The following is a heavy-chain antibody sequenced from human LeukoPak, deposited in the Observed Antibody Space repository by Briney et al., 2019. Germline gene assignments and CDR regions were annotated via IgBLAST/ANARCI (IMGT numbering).Heavy chain of an antibody. Sequence: GASVKVSCKASGYTFTGYYIHWVRQAPGQGLEWMGIINSSGGSTSYAQKFQGRVTMTRDTSTSTVYMELSSLRSEDTAVYYCARVRYCSGGSCYSGFDYWGQGTLVTVSS. D-gene: IGHD2-15*01. CDR3: ARVRYCSGGSCYSGFDY. V-gene: IGHV1-46*01. CDR2: INSSGGST. J-gene: IGHJ4*02. CDR1: GYTFTGYY.